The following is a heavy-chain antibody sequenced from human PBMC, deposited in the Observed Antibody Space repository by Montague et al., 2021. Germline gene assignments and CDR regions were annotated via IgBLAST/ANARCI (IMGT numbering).Heavy chain of an antibody. V-gene: IGHV4-34*01. J-gene: IGHJ4*02. Sequence: SETLSLTCGLSGGSLSGYYWAWIRQTPGKGLEWIGNINHSGSAKYNPSLKNRVSISVGTSNNQLFLDLTSVTAADTAMYFCARGLFGTVNGQYSGRWYYFDKWGQGTMVTVSS. CDR3: ARGLFGTVNGQYSGRWYYFDK. CDR1: GGSLSGYY. CDR2: INHSGSA. D-gene: IGHD1-26*01.